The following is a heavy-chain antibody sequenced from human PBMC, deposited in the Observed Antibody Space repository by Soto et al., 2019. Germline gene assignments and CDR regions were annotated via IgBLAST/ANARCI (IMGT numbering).Heavy chain of an antibody. CDR2: INPSGGST. J-gene: IGHJ4*02. CDR3: ARGPYCSGGSCYSGIYYFDY. CDR1: GYTFTIYY. D-gene: IGHD2-15*01. V-gene: IGHV1-46*01. Sequence: GASVKVSCKASGYTFTIYYMHWVRQAPGQGLEWMGIINPSGGSTSYAQKFQGRVTMTRDTSTSTVYMELSSLRSEDTAVYYCARGPYCSGGSCYSGIYYFDYWGQGTLVTVSS.